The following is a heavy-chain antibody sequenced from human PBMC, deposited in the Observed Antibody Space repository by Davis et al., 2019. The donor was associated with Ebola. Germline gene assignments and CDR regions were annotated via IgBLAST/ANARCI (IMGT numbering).Heavy chain of an antibody. CDR2: IIPVLNMP. CDR1: GGVFSRSA. D-gene: IGHD5-12*01. Sequence: SVKVSCKASGGVFSRSAITWVRQAPGQRLEWMGGIIPVLNMPNIAQKFHGRVTITADRSTGTSDMELTGLTSEDTAIHYCARSHKGYDWGAAFDVWGQGTAVTVSS. J-gene: IGHJ3*01. CDR3: ARSHKGYDWGAAFDV. V-gene: IGHV1-69*10.